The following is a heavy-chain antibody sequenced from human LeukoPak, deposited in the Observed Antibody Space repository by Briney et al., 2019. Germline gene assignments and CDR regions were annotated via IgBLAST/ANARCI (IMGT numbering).Heavy chain of an antibody. J-gene: IGHJ3*02. Sequence: GRSLRLSGAASGFTFSSYGMHWVRQAPGKGLEWVAVISYDGSNKYYADSVKGRFTISRDNSKNTLYLQMNSLRAEDTAVYYCAKEDAFDIWGQGTMVTVSS. V-gene: IGHV3-30*18. CDR1: GFTFSSYG. CDR3: AKEDAFDI. CDR2: ISYDGSNK.